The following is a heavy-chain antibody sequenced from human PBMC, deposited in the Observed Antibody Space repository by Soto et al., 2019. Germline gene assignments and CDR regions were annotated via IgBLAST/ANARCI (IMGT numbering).Heavy chain of an antibody. CDR3: ARHERHYDILTGGDYYYYGMDV. D-gene: IGHD3-9*01. V-gene: IGHV4-59*08. CDR2: IYYSGST. CDR1: GGTSSDYG. Sequence: SVTMCLTWPVSGGTSSDYGVSWIRPHTGKGLEWIGYIYYSGSTYYNPSLKSRFTISVDTSKNQFSLKLSSVTAADTAMYYCARHERHYDILTGGDYYYYGMDVWGQGTTVTVSS. J-gene: IGHJ6*02.